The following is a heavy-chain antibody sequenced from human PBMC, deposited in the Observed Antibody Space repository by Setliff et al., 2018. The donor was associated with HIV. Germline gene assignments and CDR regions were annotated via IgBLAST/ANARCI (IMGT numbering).Heavy chain of an antibody. J-gene: IGHJ4*02. D-gene: IGHD2-2*01. Sequence: SETLSLTCVVYGGSFTNYYWSWIRQPPGKGLECIGEINHSGSTNYNPSLKSRVSMSVDTSKKQFSLKLRSVTAADTAVYFCARKVGGDFDYWGQGTLVTVSS. V-gene: IGHV4-34*01. CDR2: INHSGST. CDR1: GGSFTNYY. CDR3: ARKVGGDFDY.